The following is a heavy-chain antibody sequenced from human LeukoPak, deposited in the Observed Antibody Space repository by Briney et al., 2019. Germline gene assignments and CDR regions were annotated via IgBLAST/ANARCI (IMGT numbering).Heavy chain of an antibody. J-gene: IGHJ4*02. D-gene: IGHD3-22*01. V-gene: IGHV3-30*04. CDR2: ISYDGSNK. CDR1: GFTFSSYA. CDR3: ARDPYYYDSSGLDY. Sequence: GGSLRLSCAASGFTFSSYAMHWVRQAPGKGLEWVAVISYDGSNKYYADSVKGRFTISRDNSKNTLYLQMNSLRAEDAAVYYCARDPYYYDSSGLDYWGQGTLVTVSS.